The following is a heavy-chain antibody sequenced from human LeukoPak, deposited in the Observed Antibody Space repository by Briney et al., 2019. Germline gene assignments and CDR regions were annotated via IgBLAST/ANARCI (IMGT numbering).Heavy chain of an antibody. CDR3: TTTSIAVAGPFNY. J-gene: IGHJ4*02. D-gene: IGHD6-19*01. CDR1: GLTFSTYY. CDR2: IKSKTDGGTT. Sequence: PGGSLRLSCAASGLTFSTYYMTWVRQAPGKGLEWVGRIKSKTDGGTTDYAAPVKGRFTISRDDSKNTLYLQMNSLKTEDTAVYYCTTTSIAVAGPFNYWGQGTLVTVSS. V-gene: IGHV3-15*01.